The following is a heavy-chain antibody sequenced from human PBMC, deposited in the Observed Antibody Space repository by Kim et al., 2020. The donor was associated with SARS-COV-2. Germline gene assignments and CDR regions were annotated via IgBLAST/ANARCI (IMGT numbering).Heavy chain of an antibody. Sequence: DSVKGRFTISRDNAKNSLYLQMNSLRAEDTALYYCAKGAYQLLWGAMIDYWGQGTLVTVSS. J-gene: IGHJ4*02. V-gene: IGHV3-9*01. D-gene: IGHD2-2*01. CDR3: AKGAYQLLWGAMIDY.